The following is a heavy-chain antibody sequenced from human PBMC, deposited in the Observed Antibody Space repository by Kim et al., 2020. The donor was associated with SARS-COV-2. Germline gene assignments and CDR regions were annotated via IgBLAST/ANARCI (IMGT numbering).Heavy chain of an antibody. V-gene: IGHV3-23*01. Sequence: GGSLRLSCAASGFTFSSYAMVWVRQAPGKRLEWVSAISASGGSTYYTDSVKGRFTISRDNSKNALFLQMNSLRAEDTAIYYCAKRRSAEGSYFDYWGQGTLVAVSS. CDR3: AKRRSAEGSYFDY. CDR1: GFTFSSYA. J-gene: IGHJ4*02. CDR2: ISASGGST. D-gene: IGHD6-19*01.